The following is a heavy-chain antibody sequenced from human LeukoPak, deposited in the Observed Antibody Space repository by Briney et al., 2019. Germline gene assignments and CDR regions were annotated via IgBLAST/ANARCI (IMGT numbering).Heavy chain of an antibody. D-gene: IGHD3-9*01. CDR3: ASGLRYFDLYY. V-gene: IGHV4-4*02. CDR1: GDSISSRNW. J-gene: IGHJ4*02. CDR2: ISHTGST. Sequence: SETLSLTCAVSGDSISSRNWWTWVRQPPGKGLEWIGEISHTGSTDYNPSLKSRVTMSVDKSKNQFSLKLRSVTAADTAVYYCASGLRYFDLYYWGQGTLVTVSS.